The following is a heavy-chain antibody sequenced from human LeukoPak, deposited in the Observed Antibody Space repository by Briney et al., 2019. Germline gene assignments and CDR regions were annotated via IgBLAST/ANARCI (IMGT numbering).Heavy chain of an antibody. D-gene: IGHD3-10*01. CDR1: GFTFSSYV. CDR2: ISSSSSYI. V-gene: IGHV3-21*01. J-gene: IGHJ5*02. CDR3: ARGRRGAGSRWFDP. Sequence: GSLRLSCAASGFTFSSYVMNWVRQAPGKGLEWVSSISSSSSYIYYADSVKGRFTISRDNAKNSLYLQMNSLRAEDTAVYYCARGRRGAGSRWFDPWGQGTLVTVSS.